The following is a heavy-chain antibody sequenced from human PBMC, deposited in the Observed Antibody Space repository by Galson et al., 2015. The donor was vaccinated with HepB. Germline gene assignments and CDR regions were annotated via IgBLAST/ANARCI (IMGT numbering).Heavy chain of an antibody. V-gene: IGHV3-33*06. D-gene: IGHD4-23*01. CDR3: SKADVAGGGLHYGLDV. CDR2: IWYDGSNK. CDR1: GFTFSSYA. Sequence: LRLSCAASGFTFSSYAMHWVRQAPGKGLEWVAIIWYDGSNKYCADSVKGRFTISRDNSKNTLYLQMSSLRAEDTAVYYCSKADVAGGGLHYGLDVWGQGTTVTVSS. J-gene: IGHJ6*02.